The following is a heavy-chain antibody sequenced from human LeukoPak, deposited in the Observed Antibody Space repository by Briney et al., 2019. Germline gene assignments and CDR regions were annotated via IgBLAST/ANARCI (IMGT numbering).Heavy chain of an antibody. D-gene: IGHD2-15*01. Sequence: SETLSLTCTVSGGSISSGSYYWSWIRQPAGKGLEWIGRIYTSGSTNYNPSLKSRVTISVDTSKNQFSLKLSSVTAADTAVYYCARVVAANRADYFDYWGQGTLVTVSS. CDR2: IYTSGST. J-gene: IGHJ4*02. V-gene: IGHV4-61*02. CDR1: GGSISSGSYY. CDR3: ARVVAANRADYFDY.